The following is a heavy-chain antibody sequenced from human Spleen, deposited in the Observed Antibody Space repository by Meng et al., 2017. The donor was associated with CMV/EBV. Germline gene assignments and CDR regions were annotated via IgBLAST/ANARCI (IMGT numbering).Heavy chain of an antibody. Sequence: QVQLVQTGAEVKKPGSSVQVSCKASGGTFSNYDITWVRQAPGQGLEWMGWISAYNGNTNYTQKLQGRVTMTTNTSTSTAYMELRSLRSDDTAVYYCARGGGWYYFDYWGQGTLVTVSS. D-gene: IGHD6-19*01. CDR1: GGTFSNYD. CDR2: ISAYNGNT. J-gene: IGHJ4*02. CDR3: ARGGGWYYFDY. V-gene: IGHV1-18*01.